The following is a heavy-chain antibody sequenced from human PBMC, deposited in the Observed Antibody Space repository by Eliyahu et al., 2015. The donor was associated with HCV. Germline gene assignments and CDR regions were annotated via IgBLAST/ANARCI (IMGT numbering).Heavy chain of an antibody. V-gene: IGHV4-59*01. Sequence: QVQLQESGPGLVKPSETLSLXCTVSGGSISSYYWSWIRQPPGKGLEWIGYIYYSGSTNYNPSLKSRVTISVDTSKNQFSLKLSSVTAADTAVYYCARGFMVGAQFGLDYWGQGTLVTVSS. CDR1: GGSISSYY. D-gene: IGHD1-26*01. CDR3: ARGFMVGAQFGLDY. J-gene: IGHJ4*02. CDR2: IYYSGST.